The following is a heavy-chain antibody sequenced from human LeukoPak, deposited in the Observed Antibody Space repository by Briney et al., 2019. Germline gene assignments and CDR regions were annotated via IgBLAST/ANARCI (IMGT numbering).Heavy chain of an antibody. CDR1: GGSISSGGYY. D-gene: IGHD5-24*01. CDR3: ARDYRRDGHNRLDY. V-gene: IGHV4-31*03. J-gene: IGHJ4*02. CDR2: IYYSGST. Sequence: SQTLSLTCTVSGGSISSGGYYWSWIRQHPGKGLEWIGYIYYSGSTYYNPSLKSRVTISVDTSKNQFSLKLSSVTAADTAVYYCARDYRRDGHNRLDYWGQGTLVTVSS.